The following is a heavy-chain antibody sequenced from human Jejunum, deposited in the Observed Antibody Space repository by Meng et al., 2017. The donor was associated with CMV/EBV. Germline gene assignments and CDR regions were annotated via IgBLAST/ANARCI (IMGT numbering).Heavy chain of an antibody. Sequence: AASGFNFRNYWMSWVRQAPGKGLEWVANINEDEDEKTFVDSVKGRFTISRDNAKNSLYLQMNSLRAEDTAVYYCTRSTSSKTDSWEWGQGALVTVSS. CDR1: GFNFRNYW. CDR3: TRSTSSKTDSWE. CDR2: INEDEDEK. D-gene: IGHD1-26*01. V-gene: IGHV3-7*01. J-gene: IGHJ4*02.